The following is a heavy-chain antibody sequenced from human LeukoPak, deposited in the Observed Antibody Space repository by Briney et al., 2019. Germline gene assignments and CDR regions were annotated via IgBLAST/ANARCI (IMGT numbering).Heavy chain of an antibody. CDR2: INPNSGGT. V-gene: IGHV1-2*02. CDR1: GYTFTGYF. CDR3: ARGRGAATTVVTATLDDY. D-gene: IGHD4-23*01. J-gene: IGHJ4*02. Sequence: ASVQVSFKASGYTFTGYFMHWVRQAPGQGLEWMGWINPNSGGTKYAQKFQGRVTMTRDKSITTAYMELSRLTSDDTAVYYCARGRGAATTVVTATLDDYWGQGTLVTVS.